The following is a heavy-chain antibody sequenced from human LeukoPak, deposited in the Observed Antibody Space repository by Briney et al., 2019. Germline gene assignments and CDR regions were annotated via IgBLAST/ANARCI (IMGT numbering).Heavy chain of an antibody. D-gene: IGHD3-10*01. Sequence: ASVRVSCKASGYTFTNYNITWVRQAPGQGLEWLGWISAYNGKTNYAQKFQGRVTMTRDTSTSTVYMELSSLRSEDTAVYYCARDANYYGSGSPTNYCYYYYMDVWGKGTTVTISS. CDR2: ISAYNGKT. V-gene: IGHV1-18*01. CDR3: ARDANYYGSGSPTNYCYYYYMDV. CDR1: GYTFTNYN. J-gene: IGHJ6*03.